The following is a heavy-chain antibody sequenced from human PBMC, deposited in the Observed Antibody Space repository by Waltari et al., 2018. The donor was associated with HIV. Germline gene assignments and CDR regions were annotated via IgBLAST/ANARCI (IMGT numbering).Heavy chain of an antibody. Sequence: EVHLLESGGGLVKPGGSLRLSCEVSGFTFSIFCMIWVRQAPGKGLEWVSSISSSHTQMSYADSVKGRFTIFRDNAKKSLYLQMNSLRDEDTAVYYCVRGAGRDLLLFGGDFWGQGTLVTVSS. V-gene: IGHV3-21*01. CDR2: ISSSHTQM. J-gene: IGHJ4*02. CDR3: VRGAGRDLLLFGGDF. D-gene: IGHD3-16*01. CDR1: GFTFSIFC.